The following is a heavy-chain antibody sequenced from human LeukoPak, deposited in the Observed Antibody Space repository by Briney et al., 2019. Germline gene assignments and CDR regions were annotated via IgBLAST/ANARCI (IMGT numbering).Heavy chain of an antibody. CDR2: INPNSGGT. V-gene: IGHV1-2*02. CDR1: GCTFTGYY. J-gene: IGHJ4*02. CDR3: ARWDTAMVTSFDY. Sequence: ASVKVSCKASGCTFTGYYMHWVRQAPGQGLEWMGWINPNSGGTNYAQKFQGRVTMTRDTSISTAYMELSRLRSDDTAVYYCARWDTAMVTSFDYWGQGTLVTVSS. D-gene: IGHD5-18*01.